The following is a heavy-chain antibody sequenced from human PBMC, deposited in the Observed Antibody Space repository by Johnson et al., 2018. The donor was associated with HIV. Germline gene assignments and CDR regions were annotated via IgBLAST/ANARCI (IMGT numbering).Heavy chain of an antibody. V-gene: IGHV3-30*18. J-gene: IGHJ3*01. CDR3: AKTRMGGILDAFDL. CDR2: ITYDGTNK. Sequence: QVQLLESGGGVVQPGRSLRLSCTASGFTFSNYAIHWVRQAPGKGLEWVAGITYDGTNKYYADSVKGRFTLSRDNSKNTLDLQMNSLTIEDTAVFYCAKTRMGGILDAFDLWGQGTMVIVS. CDR1: GFTFSNYA. D-gene: IGHD3-10*01.